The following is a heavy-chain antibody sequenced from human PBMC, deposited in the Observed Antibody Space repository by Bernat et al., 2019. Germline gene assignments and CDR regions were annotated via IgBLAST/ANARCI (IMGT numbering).Heavy chain of an antibody. J-gene: IGHJ4*02. V-gene: IGHV4-61*02. CDR1: GGSISSGSYY. Sequence: QVQLQESGPGLVKPSQTLSLTCTVSGGSISSGSYYWSWIRQPAGKGLEWIGRSYTSGSTNYNPSLKSRVTISVDTSKKQFSLKLSSVTAADTAVYYCAREYTVTTLDSENQDNWGQGTLVTVSS. CDR3: AREYTVTTLDSENQDN. D-gene: IGHD4-17*01. CDR2: SYTSGST.